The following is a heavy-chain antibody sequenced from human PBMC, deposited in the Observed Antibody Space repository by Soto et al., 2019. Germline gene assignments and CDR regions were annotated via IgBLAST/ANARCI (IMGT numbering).Heavy chain of an antibody. Sequence: VPLQESGPRLVRHSGTLSLTCTVSSGSISTANWWSWVRQPPGRGLEWIGEIYHSGSTNYNLSLKSRVTLSVDKSKNQFSLRLSSVTAADTATYYCARRGGGVVLAATTPFDYWGQGTLVTVSS. V-gene: IGHV4-4*02. CDR2: IYHSGST. J-gene: IGHJ4*02. CDR3: ARRGGGVVLAATTPFDY. D-gene: IGHD2-15*01. CDR1: SGSISTANW.